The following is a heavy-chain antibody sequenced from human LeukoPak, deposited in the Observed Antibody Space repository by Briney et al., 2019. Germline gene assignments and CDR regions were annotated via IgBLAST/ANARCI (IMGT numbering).Heavy chain of an antibody. V-gene: IGHV4-34*01. D-gene: IGHD5-18*01. J-gene: IGHJ4*02. CDR1: GGSFSGYY. CDR2: INHSGST. CDR3: ARLVGYSYGFVDH. Sequence: SETLSLTCAVYGGSFSGYYWSWIRQPPGKGLEWIGEINHSGSTNYNPSLKSRVTISVDTSKNQFSLKLSSVTAADTAVYYCARLVGYSYGFVDHWGQGTLVTVSS.